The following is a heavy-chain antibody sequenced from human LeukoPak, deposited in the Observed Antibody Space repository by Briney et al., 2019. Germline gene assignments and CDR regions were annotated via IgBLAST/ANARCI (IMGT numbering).Heavy chain of an antibody. Sequence: ASVKVSCTTSEYTFTGYYMHWVRQAPGQGLEWMGWINPNSGDTNYAQKLQGRVTMTTDTTTSTAYMELRSLRSDDTAVYYCAREIGVLRYFDWLSGYNWFDPWGQGTLVTVSS. CDR1: EYTFTGYY. CDR3: AREIGVLRYFDWLSGYNWFDP. J-gene: IGHJ5*02. D-gene: IGHD3-9*01. V-gene: IGHV1-2*02. CDR2: INPNSGDT.